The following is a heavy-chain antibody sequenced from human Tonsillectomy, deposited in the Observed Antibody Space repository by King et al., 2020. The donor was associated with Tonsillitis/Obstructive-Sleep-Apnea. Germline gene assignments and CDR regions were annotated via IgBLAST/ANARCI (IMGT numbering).Heavy chain of an antibody. CDR1: GGSISNYY. D-gene: IGHD3-22*01. V-gene: IGHV4-59*01. CDR3: ARAWGDYYDSSTYGDAFDI. J-gene: IGHJ3*02. CDR2: IYYSGST. Sequence: QLQESGPGLVKPSETLSLTCTVSGGSISNYYWSWIRQPPGKGLEWIGYIYYSGSTNYNPSLKSRVTISVDTSKKQFSLRLSSVTAADTAVYYCARAWGDYYDSSTYGDAFDIWGQGTMVTVSS.